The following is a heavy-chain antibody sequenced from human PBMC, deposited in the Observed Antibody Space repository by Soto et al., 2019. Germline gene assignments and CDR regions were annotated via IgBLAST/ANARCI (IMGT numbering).Heavy chain of an antibody. CDR1: GFTFSSYA. CDR2: ISGSGGST. CDR3: AKDVRGYCSSTSCYAPFDY. D-gene: IGHD2-2*01. Sequence: GGSLRLSCAASGFTFSSYAMSWVRQAPGKGLEWVSAISGSGGSTYYADSVKGRFTISRDNSKNTLYLQMNSLRAEDTAVYYCAKDVRGYCSSTSCYAPFDYWGQGTLVTVSS. J-gene: IGHJ4*02. V-gene: IGHV3-23*01.